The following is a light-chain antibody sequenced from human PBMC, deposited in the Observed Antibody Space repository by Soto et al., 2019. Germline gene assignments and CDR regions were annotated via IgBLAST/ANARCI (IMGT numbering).Light chain of an antibody. V-gene: IGKV4-1*01. Sequence: DMVLTQSPDSLSVSLGERATITCESSQSLLYSSNNRNYLAWYRQRPRQPPELLIYWATTRNSGVPDRIGGGGSGTNFTLTISRLQTEDVAVYYCQYYFRSPYTFGQGTKLEIK. CDR2: WAT. CDR3: QYYFRSPYT. CDR1: QSLLYSSNNRNY. J-gene: IGKJ2*01.